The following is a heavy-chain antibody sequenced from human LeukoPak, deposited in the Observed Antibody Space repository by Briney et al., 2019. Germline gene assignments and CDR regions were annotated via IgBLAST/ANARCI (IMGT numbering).Heavy chain of an antibody. J-gene: IGHJ4*02. CDR1: GFTFSDYN. CDR2: ISGSGGST. V-gene: IGHV3-23*01. Sequence: PGGSLRLSCAASGFTFSDYNMRWIRQAPGKGLEWVSAISGSGGSTYYADSVKGRFTISRDNSKNTLYLQMNSLRAEDTAVYYCAKGVTMVRGGRFDYWGQGTLVTVSS. CDR3: AKGVTMVRGGRFDY. D-gene: IGHD3-10*01.